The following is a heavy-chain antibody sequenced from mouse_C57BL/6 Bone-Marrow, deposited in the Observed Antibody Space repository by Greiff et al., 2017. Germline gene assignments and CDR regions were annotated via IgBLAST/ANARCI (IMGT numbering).Heavy chain of an antibody. CDR3: TRGGGFAY. Sequence: EVQLQQSGAELVRPGASVKLSCTASGFNIKDDYMHWVKQRPEQGLEWLGWIDPENGDTEYASKFQGKATITADTSSNTSYLQRSSLTSEDTAVYYGTRGGGFAYWGQGTLVTVSA. J-gene: IGHJ3*01. CDR2: IDPENGDT. CDR1: GFNIKDDY. V-gene: IGHV14-4*01.